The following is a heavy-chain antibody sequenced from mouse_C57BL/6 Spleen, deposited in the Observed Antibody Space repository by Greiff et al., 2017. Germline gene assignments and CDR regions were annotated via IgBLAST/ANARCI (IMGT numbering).Heavy chain of an antibody. J-gene: IGHJ4*01. CDR1: GYTFTSYW. CDR3: ARYDYYAMDY. Sequence: QVQLQQPGAELVKPGASVKLSCKASGYTFTSYWMHWVKQRPGPGLEWIGMIHPNSGSTNYNEKFKSKATLTVDKSSSPAYMQLSSLASEDSAVYYCARYDYYAMDYWGQGTSVTGSS. V-gene: IGHV1-64*01. CDR2: IHPNSGST.